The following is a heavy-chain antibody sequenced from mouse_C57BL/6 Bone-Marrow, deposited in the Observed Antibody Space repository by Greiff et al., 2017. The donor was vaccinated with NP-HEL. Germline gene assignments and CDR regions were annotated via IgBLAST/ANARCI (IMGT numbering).Heavy chain of an antibody. Sequence: EVQLVESGGGLVKPGGSLKLSCAASGFTFSSYTMSWVRQTPEKRLEWVATISGGGGNTYYPDSVKGRFTISRDNAKNTLYLQMSSLRSEDTALYYCARQRVYYGNYAWFAYWGQGTLVTVSA. V-gene: IGHV5-9*01. D-gene: IGHD2-1*01. CDR3: ARQRVYYGNYAWFAY. CDR2: ISGGGGNT. J-gene: IGHJ3*01. CDR1: GFTFSSYT.